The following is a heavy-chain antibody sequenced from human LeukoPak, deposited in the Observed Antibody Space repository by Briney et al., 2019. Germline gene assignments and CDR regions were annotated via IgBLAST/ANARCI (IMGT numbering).Heavy chain of an antibody. J-gene: IGHJ4*02. V-gene: IGHV4-34*01. Sequence: SETLSLTCAVYGGSFSGHYWSWIRQPPGKGLEWIGEINHSGSTNYNPSLKSRVTISADTSKNQFSLKLSSVTAADTAVYYCAMRGYSYGPIDYWGQGTLVTVSS. CDR2: INHSGST. D-gene: IGHD5-18*01. CDR3: AMRGYSYGPIDY. CDR1: GGSFSGHY.